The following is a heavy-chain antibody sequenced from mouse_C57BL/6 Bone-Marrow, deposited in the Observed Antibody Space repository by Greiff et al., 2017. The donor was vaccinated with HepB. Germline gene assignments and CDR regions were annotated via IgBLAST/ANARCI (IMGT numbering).Heavy chain of an antibody. CDR3: AREVDGYDY. CDR2: ISDGGSYT. D-gene: IGHD2-3*01. V-gene: IGHV5-4*01. Sequence: EVQRVESGGGLVKPGGSLKLSCAASGFTFSSYAMSWVRQTPEKRLEWVATISDGGSYTYYPDNVKGRFTISRDNAKNNLYLQMSHLKSEDTAMYYCAREVDGYDYWGQGTTLTVSS. CDR1: GFTFSSYA. J-gene: IGHJ2*01.